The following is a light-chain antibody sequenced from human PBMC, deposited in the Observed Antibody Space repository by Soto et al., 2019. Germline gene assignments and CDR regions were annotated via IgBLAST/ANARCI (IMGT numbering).Light chain of an antibody. V-gene: IGKV1-5*01. CDR3: QQYSSYPLT. CDR2: DAS. CDR1: ETINTW. J-gene: IGKJ4*01. Sequence: DIQMTQSPSSLSVSVGDRVTITCRASETINTWLAWYQQKPGKAPKILIYDASKLERGVPSRLSGSGSGAEFTLTISSLQPDDLGTYYCQQYSSYPLTFGGGTKAEL.